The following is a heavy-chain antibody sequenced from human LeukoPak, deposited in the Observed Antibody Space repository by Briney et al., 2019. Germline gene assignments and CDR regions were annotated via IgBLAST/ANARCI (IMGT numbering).Heavy chain of an antibody. CDR1: GYTFTDYY. V-gene: IGHV1-2*02. J-gene: IGHJ4*02. CDR2: INPNNGGT. Sequence: ASVKVSCKASGYTFTDYYMNWVRQAPGQGRGLEWMGWINPNNGGTKYAQKFQGRVTMTRDTSISTAYMELRGLKSDDTAIYYCANFDSTTVSGIDYWGQGTLVTVSS. CDR3: ANFDSTTVSGIDY. D-gene: IGHD4-17*01.